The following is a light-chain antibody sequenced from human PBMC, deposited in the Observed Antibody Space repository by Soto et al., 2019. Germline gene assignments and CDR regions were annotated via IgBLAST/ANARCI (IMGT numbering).Light chain of an antibody. CDR3: AAWDDRLNGPV. V-gene: IGLV1-36*01. CDR2: YDD. CDR1: RSNIGNNG. Sequence: QSVLTQPPSVSEAPRQRVTISCSGSRSNIGNNGVNWYQQLPGKAPKLLIYYDDLLPSGVSDRFSGSKSGTSASLAISGLQSDDEADYHCAAWDDRLNGPVFCGGTKVTVL. J-gene: IGLJ2*01.